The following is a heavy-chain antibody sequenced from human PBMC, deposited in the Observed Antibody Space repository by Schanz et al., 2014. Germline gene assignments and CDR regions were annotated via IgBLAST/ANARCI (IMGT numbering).Heavy chain of an antibody. D-gene: IGHD2-2*01. V-gene: IGHV3-53*01. CDR2: ISTGGGNT. CDR3: VKEGTVVSGYPRDH. CDR1: GFTVSSNY. J-gene: IGHJ4*02. Sequence: EVQLVESGGGLIQPGGSLRLSCAVSGFTVSSNYMSWVRQAPGKGLEWVSAISTGGGNTYYTDSVKGRFTISRDNSRNTLYLQMSSLRAEDTAVYYCVKEGTVVSGYPRDHWGQGTLVTVSS.